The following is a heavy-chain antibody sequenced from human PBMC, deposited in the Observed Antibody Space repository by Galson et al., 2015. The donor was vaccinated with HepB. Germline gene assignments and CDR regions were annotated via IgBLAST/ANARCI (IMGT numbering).Heavy chain of an antibody. Sequence: SLRLSCAVSGFTFGDYAMSWVRQAPGKGLEWLGFIRSKAYGGTTEYAASAKGRFTISRDDSKSIAYLQMNSLKTEDTAVYYCTRADYGDYFFDYWGQGTLVTVSS. V-gene: IGHV3-49*04. CDR3: TRADYGDYFFDY. D-gene: IGHD4-17*01. CDR1: GFTFGDYA. CDR2: IRSKAYGGTT. J-gene: IGHJ4*02.